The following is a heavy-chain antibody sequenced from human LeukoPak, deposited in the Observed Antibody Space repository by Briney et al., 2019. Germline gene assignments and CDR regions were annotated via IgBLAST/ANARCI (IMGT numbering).Heavy chain of an antibody. CDR3: ARGGGETSSGQLFDY. J-gene: IGHJ4*02. Sequence: GGSLRLSCAASGFTFSRYSMNWVRQAPGKGLEWVSSINSDSIYIYYADSMRGRFTISRDNAKNLLFLQMNSLKPEDTAVYYCARGGGETSSGQLFDYWGQGALVTVSS. D-gene: IGHD6-19*01. V-gene: IGHV3-21*01. CDR2: INSDSIYI. CDR1: GFTFSRYS.